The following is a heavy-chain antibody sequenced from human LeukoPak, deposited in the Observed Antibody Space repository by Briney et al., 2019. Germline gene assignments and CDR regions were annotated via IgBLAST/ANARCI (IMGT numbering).Heavy chain of an antibody. CDR3: AKGATKVQYYDSSGYYYENYFDY. CDR1: GFTIGPYA. Sequence: GGSLRLSCAASGFTIGPYAMYWVRQGPGRGLEWVSVIEADGSGTFYADSVRGRFTTSRDNSKNSLYLQMNSLTSEDTALYYCAKGATKVQYYDSSGYYYENYFDYWGQGTLVTVSS. V-gene: IGHV3-43*02. J-gene: IGHJ4*02. CDR2: IEADGSGT. D-gene: IGHD3-22*01.